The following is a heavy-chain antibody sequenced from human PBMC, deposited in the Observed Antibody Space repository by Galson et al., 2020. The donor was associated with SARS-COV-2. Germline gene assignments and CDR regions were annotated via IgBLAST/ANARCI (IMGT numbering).Heavy chain of an antibody. J-gene: IGHJ6*02. D-gene: IGHD4-17*01. CDR1: DAPIRSYY. V-gene: IGHV4-59*01. Sequence: ETSETLSLTCSVPDAPIRSYYWSWIRQPPGKGLEWIGYISYSGSTSYNPSLRSRVTISVDLSKNQFSLKLSSVTAADTDVYYCARDPAPLYGDNYYYGMDVWGRGTTVTVSS. CDR3: ARDPAPLYGDNYYYGMDV. CDR2: ISYSGST.